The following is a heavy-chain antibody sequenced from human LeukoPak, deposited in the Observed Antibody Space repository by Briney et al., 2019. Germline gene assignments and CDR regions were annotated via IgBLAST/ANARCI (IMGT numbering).Heavy chain of an antibody. V-gene: IGHV3-66*01. CDR2: SGGST. J-gene: IGHJ4*02. CDR1: GFTVSSNY. Sequence: GGSLRLSCAASGFTVSSNYMSWVRQAPGKGLDWVSVSGGSTYYADSAKGRFTISRDNSKNTLYLQMNSLRAEDTAVYYCARVTMIVGGIDYWGQGTLVTVSS. D-gene: IGHD3-22*01. CDR3: ARVTMIVGGIDY.